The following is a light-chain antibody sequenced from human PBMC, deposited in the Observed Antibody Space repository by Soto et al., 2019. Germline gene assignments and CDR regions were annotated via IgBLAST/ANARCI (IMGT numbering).Light chain of an antibody. CDR3: QQYNNWHQT. J-gene: IGKJ1*01. CDR2: GAS. V-gene: IGKV3-15*01. Sequence: EIVMTQSPATLSVSPGERATISCRASQSVSSNLAWYQQKPGQAPSILIYGASTRATGIPARFSGSGSGTEFTLTISSMQSEDFAVYYCQQYNNWHQTFGQGTKVDI. CDR1: QSVSSN.